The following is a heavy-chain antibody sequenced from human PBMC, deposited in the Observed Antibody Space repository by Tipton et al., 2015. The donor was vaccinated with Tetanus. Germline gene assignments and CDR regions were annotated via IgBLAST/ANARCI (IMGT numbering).Heavy chain of an antibody. Sequence: TLSLTCTVSGGSISSGDYYWSWIRQPPGGGLEWIGYIYHSGTTYYNPSLKSRVTISVDTSKNQFSLNLTSVTAADTALFYCARVDSANDRIDHWGQGTLVTVSS. D-gene: IGHD5-12*01. V-gene: IGHV4-30-4*01. CDR3: ARVDSANDRIDH. CDR2: IYHSGTT. J-gene: IGHJ4*02. CDR1: GGSISSGDYY.